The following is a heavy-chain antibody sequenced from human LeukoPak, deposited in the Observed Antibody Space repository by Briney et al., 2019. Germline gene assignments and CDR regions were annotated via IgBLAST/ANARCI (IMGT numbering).Heavy chain of an antibody. CDR1: GYTLTELS. Sequence: EASVKVSCKVSGYTLTELSMHWVRQAPGKGLEWMGGFDPEGGETIYAQKFQGRVTMTEDTSTDTAYMELSSLRSEDTAVYYCATLRFFRQEENAFDTWGQGTMVTVSS. D-gene: IGHD3-3*01. J-gene: IGHJ3*02. CDR3: ATLRFFRQEENAFDT. V-gene: IGHV1-24*01. CDR2: FDPEGGET.